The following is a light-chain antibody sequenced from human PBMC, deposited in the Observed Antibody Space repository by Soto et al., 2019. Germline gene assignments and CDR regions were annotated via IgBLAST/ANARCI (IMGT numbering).Light chain of an antibody. J-gene: IGLJ2*01. CDR2: DVI. CDR3: SSYSSSSTVVV. CDR1: SSDVGSYNY. Sequence: QSALTQPASVSGSPGQSITISCTGTSSDVGSYNYVSWYQQHPDKAPKLMIYDVISRPSGVSNRFSGSKSGNTASLTISGLHAEDEADYYCSSYSSSSTVVVFGGGTKLTVL. V-gene: IGLV2-14*03.